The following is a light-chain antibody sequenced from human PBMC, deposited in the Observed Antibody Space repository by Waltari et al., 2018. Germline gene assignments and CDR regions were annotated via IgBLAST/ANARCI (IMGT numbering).Light chain of an antibody. J-gene: IGKJ1*01. CDR2: DAS. V-gene: IGKV3-11*01. Sequence: EIVLTQSTATLSLSPGDRATLSCRASQSVSSYLACYQQKPDQAPRLLIYDASNRATGIPARFSGSGSGTDFTLTISSLEPEDFAVYYCQQRSNWPRTFGQGTKVEIK. CDR3: QQRSNWPRT. CDR1: QSVSSY.